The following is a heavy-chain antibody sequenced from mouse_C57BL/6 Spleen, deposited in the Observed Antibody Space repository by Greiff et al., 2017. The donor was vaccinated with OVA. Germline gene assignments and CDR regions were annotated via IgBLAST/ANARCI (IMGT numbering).Heavy chain of an antibody. V-gene: IGHV6-3*01. D-gene: IGHD1-1*01. J-gene: IGHJ2*01. Sequence: EVKLEESGGGLVQPGGSMKLSCVASGFTFSNYWMNWVRQSPEKGLEWVAQIRLKSDNYATHYAESVKGRFTISRDDSKSSVYLQMNNLRAEDTGIYYCTDYYGSSSDYWGQGTTLTVSS. CDR1: GFTFSNYW. CDR2: IRLKSDNYAT. CDR3: TDYYGSSSDY.